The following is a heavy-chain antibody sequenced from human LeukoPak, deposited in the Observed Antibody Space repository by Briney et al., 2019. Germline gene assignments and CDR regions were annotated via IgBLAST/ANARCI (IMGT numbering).Heavy chain of an antibody. D-gene: IGHD2-2*01. CDR3: ARGYCSSTSCYDFDY. Sequence: KPSETLSLTCTVSGGSISSSSYYWGWIRQPPGKGLEWIGSIYYSGSTYYNPSLKSRVTISVDTSKNQFSLKLSSVTAADTAVYYCARGYCSSTSCYDFDYWGQGTLVTVSS. V-gene: IGHV4-39*07. CDR1: GGSISSSSYY. CDR2: IYYSGST. J-gene: IGHJ4*02.